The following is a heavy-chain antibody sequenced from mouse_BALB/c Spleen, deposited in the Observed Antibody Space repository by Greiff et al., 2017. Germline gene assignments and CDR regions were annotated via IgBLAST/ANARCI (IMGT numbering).Heavy chain of an antibody. V-gene: IGHV5-6-5*01. CDR1: GFTFSSYA. Sequence: EVQVVESGGGLVKPGGSLKLSCAASGFTFSSYAMSWVRQTPEKRLEWVASISSGGSTYYPDSVKGRFTISRDNARNILYLQMSSLRSEDTAMYYCARLTTVVLDYWGQGTTLTVSS. CDR2: ISSGGST. CDR3: ARLTTVVLDY. J-gene: IGHJ2*01. D-gene: IGHD1-1*01.